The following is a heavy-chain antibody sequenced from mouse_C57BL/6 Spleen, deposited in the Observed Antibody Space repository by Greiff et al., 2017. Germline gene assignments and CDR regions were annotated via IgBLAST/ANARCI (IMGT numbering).Heavy chain of an antibody. D-gene: IGHD2-4*01. J-gene: IGHJ3*01. V-gene: IGHV3-6*01. CDR1: GYSITGGYY. Sequence: EVKLEESGPGLVKPSQSLSLTCSVTGYSITGGYYWNWIRQFPGNKLEWMGYISYDGSNNYNPSLKNRISITRDTSKNQFFLKLNSVTTEDTATYYCAKIYYDYDEAWFAYWGQGTLVTVSA. CDR2: ISYDGSN. CDR3: AKIYYDYDEAWFAY.